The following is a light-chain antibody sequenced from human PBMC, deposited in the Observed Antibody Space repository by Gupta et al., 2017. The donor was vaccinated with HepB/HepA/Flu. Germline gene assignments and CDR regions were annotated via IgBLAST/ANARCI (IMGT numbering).Light chain of an antibody. V-gene: IGKV4-1*01. Sequence: DIVMTQSPDSLAVSLGERATINCKSSQSVLYSSNNKNYLAWYQQKPGQPPKLLIYWASTRESGVPDRFSGSGSGTDFTLTISSLQAEDVAVYYCQQYYSTPFTFAPGTKVDI. CDR3: QQYYSTPFT. CDR2: WAS. J-gene: IGKJ3*01. CDR1: QSVLYSSNNKNY.